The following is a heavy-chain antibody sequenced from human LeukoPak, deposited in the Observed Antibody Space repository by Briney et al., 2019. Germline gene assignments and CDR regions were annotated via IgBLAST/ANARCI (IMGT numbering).Heavy chain of an antibody. CDR3: AKERTGGWPFDY. CDR1: GIPFSDFY. Sequence: PGGSLRLSCVVSGIPFSDFYMNWIRQAPGKGLEWISYVSSSSSYTDYAESVKGRFTISRDNSKNTLYLQMNSLRADDTAVYYCAKERTGGWPFDYWGQGTLVTVSS. D-gene: IGHD6-19*01. J-gene: IGHJ4*02. CDR2: VSSSSSYT. V-gene: IGHV3-11*05.